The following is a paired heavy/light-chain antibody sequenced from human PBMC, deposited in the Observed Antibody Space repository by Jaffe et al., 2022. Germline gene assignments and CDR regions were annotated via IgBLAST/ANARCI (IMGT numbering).Light chain of an antibody. J-gene: IGLJ2*01. CDR1: SGSIASNY. CDR3: QSYDSSNPVV. Sequence: NFMLTQPHSVSESPGKTVTISCTRSSGSIASNYVQWYQQRPGSSPTTVIYEDNQRPSGVPDRFSGSIDSSSNSASLTISGLKTEDEADYYCQSYDSSNPVVFGGGTKLTVL. CDR2: EDN. V-gene: IGLV6-57*01.
Heavy chain of an antibody. V-gene: IGHV3-23*01. CDR1: GFTFSSYA. J-gene: IGHJ5*02. D-gene: IGHD6-19*01. Sequence: EVQLLESGGGLVQPGGSLRLSCAASGFTFSSYAMSWVRQAPGKGLEWVSAISGSGGSTYYADSVKGRFTISRDNSKNTLYLQMNSLRAEDTAVYYCAKDVRSRYSSGWYGRFDPWGQGTLVTVSS. CDR3: AKDVRSRYSSGWYGRFDP. CDR2: ISGSGGST.